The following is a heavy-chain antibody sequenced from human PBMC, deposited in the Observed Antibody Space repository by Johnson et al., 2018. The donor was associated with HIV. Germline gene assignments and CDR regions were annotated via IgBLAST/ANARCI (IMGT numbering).Heavy chain of an antibody. Sequence: QLQLVESGGGVVQPGRSLRLSCAASGFTFSSYGMHWVRQAPGKGLEWVAVISYDGSNKYYADSVKGRFTISRDNSKNTLYLQMNSLRAEDTAVYYCARGQTAYSGYDVPLDIWGQGTMVTVSS. CDR3: ARGQTAYSGYDVPLDI. D-gene: IGHD5-12*01. CDR1: GFTFSSYG. V-gene: IGHV3-30*03. CDR2: ISYDGSNK. J-gene: IGHJ3*02.